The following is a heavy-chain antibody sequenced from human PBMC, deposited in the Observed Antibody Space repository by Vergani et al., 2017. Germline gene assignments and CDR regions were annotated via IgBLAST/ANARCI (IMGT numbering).Heavy chain of an antibody. CDR1: GFTFSSYG. CDR3: AKDLPPGIVVVVAATPDY. CDR2: IWYDGSNK. Sequence: QVQLVESGGGVVQPGRSLRLSCAASGFTFSSYGMHWVRQAPGKGLEWVAVIWYDGSNKYYADSVKGRFTISRDNSKNTLYLQMNSLRAEDTAVYYCAKDLPPGIVVVVAATPDYWGQGTLVTVSS. D-gene: IGHD2-15*01. J-gene: IGHJ4*02. V-gene: IGHV3-33*06.